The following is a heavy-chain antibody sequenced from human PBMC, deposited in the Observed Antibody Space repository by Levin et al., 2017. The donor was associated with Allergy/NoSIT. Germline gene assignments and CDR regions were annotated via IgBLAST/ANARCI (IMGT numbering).Heavy chain of an antibody. CDR2: INVLGTEM. D-gene: IGHD3-16*01. J-gene: IGHJ4*02. CDR3: ARDLGAYYSDY. Sequence: LSLTCAVSGFRVGDYWMSWVRQVPGKGLEWVANINVLGTEMYYVDSVRGRFTIARDNSKNTLFLQMNSLTVEDTGVYYCARDLGAYYSDYWGQGTPVTVSS. CDR1: GFRVGDYW. V-gene: IGHV3-7*01.